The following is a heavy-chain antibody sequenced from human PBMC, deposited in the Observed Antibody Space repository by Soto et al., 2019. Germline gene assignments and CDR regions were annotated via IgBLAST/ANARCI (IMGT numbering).Heavy chain of an antibody. CDR1: GFTFSSYG. V-gene: IGHV3-33*01. J-gene: IGHJ3*02. Sequence: GGALRRSCAASGFTFSSYGMHWVRQAPGKGLEWVAVILYDGSNKYYADSVKGRFTIYRDNSKNTLYLQMNSLRAEDTAVYYCARDIKMSGAACXIWGQGTRVTVS. D-gene: IGHD3-3*01. CDR3: ARDIKMSGAACXI. CDR2: ILYDGSNK.